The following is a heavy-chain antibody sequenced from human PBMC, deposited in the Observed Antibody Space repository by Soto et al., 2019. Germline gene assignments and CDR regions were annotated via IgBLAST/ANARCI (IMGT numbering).Heavy chain of an antibody. CDR2: ISSSGNTI. V-gene: IGHV3-11*01. CDR1: GFTFSDYY. Sequence: QVQLVESGGGLVKPGGSLRLSCAASGFTFSDYYMSWIRQAPGKGLEWVSYISSSGNTIYYADSVKGRFTISRDNAXXSLYLQLNSLRGEDTAAYYCARDADIGSWSHYFDYWGQGTLVTVSS. CDR3: ARDADIGSWSHYFDY. J-gene: IGHJ4*02. D-gene: IGHD6-13*01.